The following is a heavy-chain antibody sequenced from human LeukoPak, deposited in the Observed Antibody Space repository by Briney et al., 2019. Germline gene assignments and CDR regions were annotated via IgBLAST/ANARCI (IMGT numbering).Heavy chain of an antibody. J-gene: IGHJ5*02. CDR2: IWTSERT. V-gene: IGHV4-4*07. Sequence: PSETLSLACTVSGASITDYYWSWIRHPVGGGLEWIGHIWTSERTNYNPSLKSRVTMSVDTSKNQLSLKLSSVTAADTAVYYCARDEGNWFDPWGQGTLVTVSS. CDR3: ARDEGNWFDP. CDR1: GASITDYY.